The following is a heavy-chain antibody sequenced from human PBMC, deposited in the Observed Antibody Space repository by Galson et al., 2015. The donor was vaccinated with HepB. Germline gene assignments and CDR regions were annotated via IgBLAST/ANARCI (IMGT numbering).Heavy chain of an antibody. Sequence: SLRLSCAASGFTFSSSEMNWVRLPPGKGLGWVSYISDIGSNIYYADSVKGRFTISRDNAKNSPYLQMNSLRADDTAVYYCSRFQEDAFDIWGQGTMVTVSS. CDR2: ISDIGSNI. CDR3: SRFQEDAFDI. J-gene: IGHJ3*02. CDR1: GFTFSSSE. V-gene: IGHV3-48*03.